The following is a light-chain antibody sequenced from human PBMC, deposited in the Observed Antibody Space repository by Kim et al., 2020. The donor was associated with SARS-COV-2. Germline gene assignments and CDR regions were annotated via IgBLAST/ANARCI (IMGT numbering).Light chain of an antibody. CDR1: KLGDRY. Sequence: SVSPGQTANITCSGDKLGDRYACWYQQKPGQSPVLVIYQDVKRPSGIPERFSGSNSGNTATLTISGTQAMDEADYYCQAWDSSTAVFGTGTKVTVL. V-gene: IGLV3-1*01. J-gene: IGLJ1*01. CDR2: QDV. CDR3: QAWDSSTAV.